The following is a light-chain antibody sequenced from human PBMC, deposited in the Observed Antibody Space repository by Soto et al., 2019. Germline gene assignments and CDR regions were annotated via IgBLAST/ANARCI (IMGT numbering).Light chain of an antibody. J-gene: IGKJ1*01. CDR2: DAS. V-gene: IGKV1-5*01. CDR3: QQYKSFWT. CDR1: QTITNW. Sequence: SPSTLSASVGDRVTITCRSSQTITNWLAWYQQKPGKAPRLLIYDASSLESWVPSRFSGSGSGTEFTLTISSLQSEDFATYYCQQYKSFWTFGQGTKVDIK.